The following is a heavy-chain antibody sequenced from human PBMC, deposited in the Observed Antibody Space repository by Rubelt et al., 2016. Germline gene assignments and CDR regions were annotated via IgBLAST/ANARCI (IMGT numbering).Heavy chain of an antibody. V-gene: IGHV4-59*01. CDR1: GGSISSNY. CDR3: ASGRWDNWCDP. D-gene: IGHD4-23*01. J-gene: IGHJ5*02. Sequence: QVQLQESGPGLVKPSETLSLICTVSGGSISSNYWSWIRQPPGKGLDWIGYVHYSGTTNYNPSLKSRLTMSVDMSRNHFPLRFTSVTAAEPAVYYWASGRWDNWCDPWGQGTLVTVSS. CDR2: VHYSGTT.